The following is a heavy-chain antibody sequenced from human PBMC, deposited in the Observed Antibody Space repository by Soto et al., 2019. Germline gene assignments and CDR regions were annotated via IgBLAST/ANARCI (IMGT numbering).Heavy chain of an antibody. CDR2: ISWNSGSI. CDR1: GFTFADYA. V-gene: IGHV3-9*01. Sequence: EVQLVQSGGTLVEPGRSLRLSCAASGFTFADYAMHCVRQAPGKSMEWVASISWNSGSIGYADSVKGRFTISRDNAKNTLSLQMNSLRPEDTALYYCVKDKWYNNTWYLDYWGQGTLVTVSS. D-gene: IGHD6-13*01. J-gene: IGHJ4*02. CDR3: VKDKWYNNTWYLDY.